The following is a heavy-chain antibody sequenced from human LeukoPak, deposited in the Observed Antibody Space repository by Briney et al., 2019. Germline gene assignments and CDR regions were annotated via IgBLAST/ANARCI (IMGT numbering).Heavy chain of an antibody. D-gene: IGHD6-13*01. CDR3: ARGVSIAAAVTDL. CDR2: IYYSGGT. CDR1: GGSISSYY. Sequence: SETLPLTCTVSGGSISSYYWSWIRQPPGKGLEWIGYIYYSGGTNYNPSLKSRVTILVDTSKNQFSLKLSSVTAADTAVYYCARGVSIAAAVTDLWGRGTLVTVSS. V-gene: IGHV4-59*01. J-gene: IGHJ2*01.